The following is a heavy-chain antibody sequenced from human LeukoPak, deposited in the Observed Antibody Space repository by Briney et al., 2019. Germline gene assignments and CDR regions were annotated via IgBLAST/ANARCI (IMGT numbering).Heavy chain of an antibody. CDR3: AKVYYYDSSGHDAFDI. V-gene: IGHV3-30*18. CDR2: ISYDGSNK. J-gene: IGHJ3*02. D-gene: IGHD3-22*01. Sequence: GGSLRLSCAASGFTFSSYAMSWVRQAPGKGLEWVAVISYDGSNKYYADSVKGRFTISRDNSKNTLYLQMNSLRAEDTAVYYCAKVYYYDSSGHDAFDIWGQGTMVTVSS. CDR1: GFTFSSYA.